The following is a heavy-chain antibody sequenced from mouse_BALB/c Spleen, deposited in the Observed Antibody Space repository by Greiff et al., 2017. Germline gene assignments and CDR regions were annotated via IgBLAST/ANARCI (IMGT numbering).Heavy chain of an antibody. Sequence: VQVVESGPGLVAPSQSLSITCTVSGFSLTSYGVHWVRQPPGKGLEWLGVIWAGGSTNYNSALMSRLSISKDNSKSQVFLKMNSLQTDDTAMYYCASSYGSSYFDVWGAGTTVTVSS. J-gene: IGHJ1*01. CDR2: IWAGGST. V-gene: IGHV2-9*02. CDR1: GFSLTSYG. D-gene: IGHD1-1*01. CDR3: ASSYGSSYFDV.